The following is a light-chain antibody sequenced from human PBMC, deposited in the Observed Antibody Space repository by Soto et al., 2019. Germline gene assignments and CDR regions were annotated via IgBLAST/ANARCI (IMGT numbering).Light chain of an antibody. V-gene: IGKV1-5*03. J-gene: IGKJ2*01. CDR2: KAS. CDR1: ETIGNL. CDR3: QQYNSYPKT. Sequence: DSQMTQSPSTLSASVGDRVTITCRASETIGNLLAWFQQKPGKAPRLLVFKASNLQGGVPSRFSGSGSGTEFILTISSLQPDDFAHYYCQQYNSYPKTFGQGTKVEIK.